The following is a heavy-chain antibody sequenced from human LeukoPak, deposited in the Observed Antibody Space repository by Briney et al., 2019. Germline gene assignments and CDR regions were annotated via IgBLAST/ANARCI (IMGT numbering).Heavy chain of an antibody. Sequence: SETLSLTCTVSGGSISSYQWSWIRQPAGKGLEWIGRMSTSGSTNYNPSLNSRVTMSADTSKNQFSLKLSSVTAADTAVYYCARGAPPPYYYGSGSYYKGYYYGMDVWGQGTTVTVSS. CDR3: ARGAPPPYYYGSGSYYKGYYYGMDV. CDR1: GGSISSYQ. CDR2: MSTSGST. V-gene: IGHV4-4*07. J-gene: IGHJ6*02. D-gene: IGHD3-10*01.